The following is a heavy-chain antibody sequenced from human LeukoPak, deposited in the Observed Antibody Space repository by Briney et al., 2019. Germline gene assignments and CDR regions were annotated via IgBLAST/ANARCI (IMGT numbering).Heavy chain of an antibody. J-gene: IGHJ4*02. Sequence: GGSLRLSCAASGFTFSNYAMSWVRQARGKGPEWVSGISGADSSTAYADSVTGRFIISRDNSKSTLYLEMNSLRAEDTAVYYCTKQVRWDFDSWGQGTLVTASS. CDR1: GFTFSNYA. V-gene: IGHV3-23*01. CDR3: TKQVRWDFDS. D-gene: IGHD4-23*01. CDR2: ISGADSST.